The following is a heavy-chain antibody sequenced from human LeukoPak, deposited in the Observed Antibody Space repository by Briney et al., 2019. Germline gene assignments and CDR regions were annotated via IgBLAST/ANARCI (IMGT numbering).Heavy chain of an antibody. V-gene: IGHV3-9*01. Sequence: GRSLRLSCAASGFTFDDYAMHWVRHAPGKGLEWVSGISWNSGSIGYADSVKGRFTISRDNAKNSLYLQMNSLRAEDTALYYCAKDSPQLAYDYWGQGTLVTVSS. J-gene: IGHJ4*02. CDR2: ISWNSGSI. D-gene: IGHD6-13*01. CDR3: AKDSPQLAYDY. CDR1: GFTFDDYA.